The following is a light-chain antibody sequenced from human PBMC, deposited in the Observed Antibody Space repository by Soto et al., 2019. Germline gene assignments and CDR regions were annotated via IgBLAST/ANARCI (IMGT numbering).Light chain of an antibody. J-gene: IGKJ5*01. CDR1: QSVSNN. CDR3: QKYNNWPLIT. V-gene: IGKV3-15*01. Sequence: EIVMTQSPATLSVSPGERATLSCRASQSVSNNLAWYQQKRGQAPRLLIYGASTRATGIPARFSGSGSGTEFTLIISSLQSEDFAVYYCQKYNNWPLITFGQGTRLEIK. CDR2: GAS.